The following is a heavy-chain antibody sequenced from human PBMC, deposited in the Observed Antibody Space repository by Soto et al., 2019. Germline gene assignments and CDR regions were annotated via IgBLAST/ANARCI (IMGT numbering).Heavy chain of an antibody. D-gene: IGHD6-13*01. J-gene: IGHJ5*02. CDR2: IYYSGST. V-gene: IGHV4-39*01. CDR3: ARLPSAAGNWFDP. CDR1: GGSISSSSYY. Sequence: QLQLQESGPGLVKPSETLSLTCTVSGGSISSSSYYWGWIRQPPGKGLEWIGSIYYSGSTYYNPSLKSRVTISVDTSKNQFSLKLSSVTAADTAVYYCARLPSAAGNWFDPWGQGTLVTVSS.